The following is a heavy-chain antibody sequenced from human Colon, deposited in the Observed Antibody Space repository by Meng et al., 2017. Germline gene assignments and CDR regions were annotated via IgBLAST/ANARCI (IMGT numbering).Heavy chain of an antibody. J-gene: IGHJ4*02. Sequence: QVQLQESGPGLVRPSETLSLTCTVSGGSVSSGTYYWSWIRQPPGKGLEWIGCIYYSGTTNYNPSLKSRVTISADTSKNQFSLKLSSVTPADTAVYFCARDRVPGKYWGQGTLVTVSS. CDR1: GGSVSSGTYY. CDR2: IYYSGTT. CDR3: ARDRVPGKY. D-gene: IGHD1-14*01. V-gene: IGHV4-61*01.